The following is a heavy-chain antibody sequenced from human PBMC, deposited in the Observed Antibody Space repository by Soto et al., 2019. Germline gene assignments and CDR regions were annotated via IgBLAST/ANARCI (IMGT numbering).Heavy chain of an antibody. J-gene: IGHJ6*02. Sequence: IRLVQSGTEVKKPGASVKVSCKASGYTFTNYGISWVRQAPGQGLEWMGWISGNDGNANYDQKFQARVSMTIDTSTNTAYMELSSLRADDTAVFYCAKVEIVWYHYYGMDVWGQGNTVTVSS. CDR1: GYTFTNYG. D-gene: IGHD2-2*01. CDR2: ISGNDGNA. CDR3: AKVEIVWYHYYGMDV. V-gene: IGHV1-18*04.